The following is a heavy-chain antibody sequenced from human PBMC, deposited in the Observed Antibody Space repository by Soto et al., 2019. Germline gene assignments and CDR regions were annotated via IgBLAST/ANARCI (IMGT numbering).Heavy chain of an antibody. J-gene: IGHJ4*01. V-gene: IGHV3-11*01. Sequence: GGSLRLSCAASGFSFSDYYMTWIRQAPGQGLEWVSYISSRSGTIFYADSVKGRFTLSRDNSKNSMYLQMKSLRAEDTAVYYCAREVDRALVGSPHYFDYWGQGTLVTVSS. CDR3: AREVDRALVGSPHYFDY. CDR1: GFSFSDYY. D-gene: IGHD5-18*01. CDR2: ISSRSGTI.